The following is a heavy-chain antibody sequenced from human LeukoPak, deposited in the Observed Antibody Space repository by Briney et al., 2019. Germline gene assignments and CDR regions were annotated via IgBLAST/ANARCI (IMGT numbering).Heavy chain of an antibody. J-gene: IGHJ5*02. CDR1: GGSISSYY. V-gene: IGHV4-59*08. CDR3: ARLVDSSGYSNWFDP. D-gene: IGHD3-22*01. Sequence: PSETLSLTCTVSGGSISSYYWSWIRQPPGKGLEWIGYIYYSGSTNYNPSLKSRVTISVDTSMNQSSLKLSSVTAADTAVYYCARLVDSSGYSNWFDPWGQGTLVTVSS. CDR2: IYYSGST.